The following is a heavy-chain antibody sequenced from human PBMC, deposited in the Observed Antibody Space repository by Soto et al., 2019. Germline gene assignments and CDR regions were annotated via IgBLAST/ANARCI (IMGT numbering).Heavy chain of an antibody. V-gene: IGHV1-18*04. J-gene: IGHJ4*02. D-gene: IGHD5-18*01. CDR2: ISAYNGNT. CDR3: ARALPLGYSYGLDYFDY. Sequence: GASVKVSCKASGYTFTSYGISWVRQAPGQGLEWMGWISAYNGNTNYAQKLQGRVTMTTDTSTSTAYMELRSLRSGDTAVYYCARALPLGYSYGLDYFDYWGQGTLVTVSS. CDR1: GYTFTSYG.